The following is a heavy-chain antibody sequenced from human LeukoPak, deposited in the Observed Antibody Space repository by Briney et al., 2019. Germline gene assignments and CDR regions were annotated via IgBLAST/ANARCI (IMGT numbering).Heavy chain of an antibody. D-gene: IGHD2-21*02. J-gene: IGHJ4*02. CDR1: GFTFSSYV. Sequence: GGSLRLSCAASGFTFSSYVMHWVRQAPGKGLEWVAVIWYDGSNKYYADSVKGRFTISRDNSKNTLYLQMNSLRAEDTAVYYCARGNIGTAVDYWGQGTLVTVSS. V-gene: IGHV3-33*01. CDR3: ARGNIGTAVDY. CDR2: IWYDGSNK.